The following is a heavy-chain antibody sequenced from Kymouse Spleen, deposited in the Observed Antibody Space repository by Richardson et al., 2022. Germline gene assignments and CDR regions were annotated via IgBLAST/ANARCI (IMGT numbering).Heavy chain of an antibody. CDR3: ARPIVVVTASYFDY. CDR2: IKQDGSEK. D-gene: IGHD2-21*02. CDR1: GFTFSSYW. V-gene: IGHV3-7*01. Sequence: EVQLVESGGGLVQPGGSLRLSCAASGFTFSSYWMSWVRQAPGKGLEWVANIKQDGSEKYYVDSVKGRFTISRDNAKNSLYLQMNSLRAEDTAVYYCARPIVVVTASYFDYWGQGTLVTVSS. J-gene: IGHJ4*02.